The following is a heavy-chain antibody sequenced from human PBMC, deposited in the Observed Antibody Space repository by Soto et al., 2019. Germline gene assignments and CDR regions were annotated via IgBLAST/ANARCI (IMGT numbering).Heavy chain of an antibody. CDR3: VRDYSKGPDY. D-gene: IGHD4-4*01. J-gene: IGHJ4*02. V-gene: IGHV3-33*01. Sequence: PGGSLRLSCAASGFTFSSYGMHWAPQAQGKGLEWVAIIWYDGSNKYYADSVKGRFTISRDNSKNTLDLQMNSLRAEETAVYYCVRDYSKGPDYWGQGTLGTVSS. CDR2: IWYDGSNK. CDR1: GFTFSSYG.